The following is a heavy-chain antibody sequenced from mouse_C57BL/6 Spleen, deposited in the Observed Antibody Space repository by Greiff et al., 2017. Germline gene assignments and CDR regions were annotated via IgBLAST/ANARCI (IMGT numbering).Heavy chain of an antibody. CDR1: GYTFTSYW. J-gene: IGHJ2*01. CDR2: IDPSDSYT. V-gene: IGHV1-69*01. Sequence: QVQLKQPGAELVMPGASVKLSCKASGYTFTSYWMHWVKQRPGQGLEWIGEIDPSDSYTNYNQKFKGKSTLTVDKSSSTAYMQLSSLTSEDSAVYYCARGGSSYFDYWGQGTTLTGSS. D-gene: IGHD1-1*01. CDR3: ARGGSSYFDY.